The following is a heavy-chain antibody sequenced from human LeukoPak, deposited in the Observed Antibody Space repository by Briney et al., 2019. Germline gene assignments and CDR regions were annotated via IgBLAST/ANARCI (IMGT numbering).Heavy chain of an antibody. D-gene: IGHD3-22*01. CDR1: GGSFSGYY. Sequence: SETLSLTCAVYGGSFSGYYWSWIRQPPGKGLEWIGEINHSGSTNYNPSLKSRVTISVDTSKNQLSLKLSSVTAADTAVYYCARGTPGPYWYYYDSSGYLNWGQGTLVTVSP. J-gene: IGHJ4*02. CDR2: INHSGST. V-gene: IGHV4-34*01. CDR3: ARGTPGPYWYYYDSSGYLN.